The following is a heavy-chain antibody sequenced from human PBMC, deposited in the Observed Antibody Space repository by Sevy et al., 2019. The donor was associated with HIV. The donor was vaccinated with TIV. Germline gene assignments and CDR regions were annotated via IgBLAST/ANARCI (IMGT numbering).Heavy chain of an antibody. V-gene: IGHV4-59*01. Sequence: SQTLSLTCTVSGDSISGYYWNWIRQPPGKGLEWIGYLYYSGRTNYNPSPKSRVTISVDTSKNQFSLKLTSLTAADTAVYYCARGAPNYYYGMDVWGQGTTVTVSS. CDR1: GDSISGYY. J-gene: IGHJ6*02. CDR2: LYYSGRT. CDR3: ARGAPNYYYGMDV. D-gene: IGHD3-16*01.